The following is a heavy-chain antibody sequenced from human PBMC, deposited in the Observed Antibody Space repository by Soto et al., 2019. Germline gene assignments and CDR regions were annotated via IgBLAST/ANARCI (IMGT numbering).Heavy chain of an antibody. CDR3: AREGPLDTAMVSDAFDI. CDR1: GYTFTSYD. V-gene: IGHV1-8*01. Sequence: ASVRCSCKASGYTFTSYDINWVREATGQGLEWMGWTNPNSGNTGYAQKFQGRVTMTRNTSISTAYMELSSLRSEDTAVYYCAREGPLDTAMVSDAFDIWGQGTMVTASS. D-gene: IGHD5-18*01. J-gene: IGHJ3*02. CDR2: TNPNSGNT.